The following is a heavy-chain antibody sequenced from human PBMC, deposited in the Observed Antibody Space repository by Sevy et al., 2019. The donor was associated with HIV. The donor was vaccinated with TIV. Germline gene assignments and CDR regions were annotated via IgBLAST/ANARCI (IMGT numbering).Heavy chain of an antibody. CDR3: AREGCTKPHDY. J-gene: IGHJ4*02. D-gene: IGHD2-8*01. Sequence: GWSLRLSCAAPGFTFSKYSMSWVRRPPGKGLEWVSTLSFGCGEINYADSVKGRFTISRDNSKSSVYLQMNNLRPEDTAVYYCAREGCTKPHDYWGQGTLVTVSS. V-gene: IGHV3-23*01. CDR2: LSFGCGEI. CDR1: GFTFSKYS.